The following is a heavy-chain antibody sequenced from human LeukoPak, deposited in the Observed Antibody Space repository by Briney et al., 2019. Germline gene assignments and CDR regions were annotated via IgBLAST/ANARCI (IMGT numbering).Heavy chain of an antibody. D-gene: IGHD3-9*01. J-gene: IGHJ3*02. Sequence: PSETLSLTCTVSGGSISSYYWSWIRQPPGKGLEWIGYIYYSGSTNYNPSLKSRVTISVDTSKNQFSLKLSSVTAADTAVYYCARDLPILTHQTAHAFDIWGQGTMVTVSS. CDR2: IYYSGST. V-gene: IGHV4-59*12. CDR3: ARDLPILTHQTAHAFDI. CDR1: GGSISSYY.